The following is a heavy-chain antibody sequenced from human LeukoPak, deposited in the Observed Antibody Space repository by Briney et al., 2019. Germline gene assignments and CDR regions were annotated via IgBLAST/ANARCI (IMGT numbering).Heavy chain of an antibody. CDR3: ARSNFLYYFDY. J-gene: IGHJ4*02. V-gene: IGHV3-48*03. CDR1: GFTFSSYE. Sequence: GGSLRLSCAASGFTFSSYEMNWVRQAPGKGLQWVSYISSSGSTIYYADSVKGRFTISRDNAKNSLYMQMNSLRAEDTAVYYCARSNFLYYFDYWGQGTLVTVSS. D-gene: IGHD4/OR15-4a*01. CDR2: ISSSGSTI.